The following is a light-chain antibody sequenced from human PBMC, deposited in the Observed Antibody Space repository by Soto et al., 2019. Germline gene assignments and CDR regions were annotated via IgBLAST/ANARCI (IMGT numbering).Light chain of an antibody. J-gene: IGKJ1*01. V-gene: IGKV3-20*01. CDR2: GAS. CDR1: QSVSSRS. Sequence: EIVLTQSPGTLSLSPGERATLSCRASQSVSSRSLAWYQQKPCQAPRLLISGASSRAADIPDRFSGSGSGTDFTLTINRLEPEDFAVYYCQQYDSSPRTFGQGTKVDIK. CDR3: QQYDSSPRT.